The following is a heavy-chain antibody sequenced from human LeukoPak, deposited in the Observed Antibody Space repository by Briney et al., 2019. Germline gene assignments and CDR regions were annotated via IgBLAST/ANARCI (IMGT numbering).Heavy chain of an antibody. CDR2: IYYSGST. CDR3: ARVIVGATLWFDP. Sequence: SETLSLTCTVSGGSINSYYWSWIRQPPGKGLEWIGYIYYSGSTNYNPSLKSRVTISVDTSKNQFSLKLSSVTAADTAVYYCARVIVGATLWFDPWGQGTLVTVSS. J-gene: IGHJ5*02. CDR1: GGSINSYY. D-gene: IGHD1-26*01. V-gene: IGHV4-59*01.